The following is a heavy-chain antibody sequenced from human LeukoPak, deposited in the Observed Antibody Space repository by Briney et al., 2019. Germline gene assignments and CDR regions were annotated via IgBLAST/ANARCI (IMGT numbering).Heavy chain of an antibody. V-gene: IGHV4-39*01. Sequence: SETLSLTCTVSGGSISSSSYCWGWIRQPPGKGLEWIGSIYYSGSTYYNPSLKSRVTISVDTSKNQFSLKLSSVTAADTAVYYCARSDDAFDIWGQGTMVTVSS. CDR3: ARSDDAFDI. J-gene: IGHJ3*02. CDR2: IYYSGST. CDR1: GGSISSSSYC.